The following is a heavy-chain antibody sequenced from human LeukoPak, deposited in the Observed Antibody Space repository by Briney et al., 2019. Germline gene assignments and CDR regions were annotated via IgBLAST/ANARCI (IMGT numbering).Heavy chain of an antibody. J-gene: IGHJ4*02. Sequence: PSETLSLTCTVSGGSISSRPYYWGWIRQPPGKRLEWIGSIYYSGSTYYNPSLKSRVTISVDTSKNQFSLNLSSVTAADTAVYYCARGRGYNFFDYWGQGTLVAVSS. V-gene: IGHV4-39*07. CDR2: IYYSGST. CDR1: GGSISSRPYY. D-gene: IGHD5-18*01. CDR3: ARGRGYNFFDY.